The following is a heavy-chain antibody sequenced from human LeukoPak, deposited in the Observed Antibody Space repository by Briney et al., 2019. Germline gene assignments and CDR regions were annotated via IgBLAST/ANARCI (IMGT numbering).Heavy chain of an antibody. CDR3: ARDSPDLDY. CDR2: ISSSSIYI. V-gene: IGHV3-21*01. D-gene: IGHD1-14*01. CDR1: GFTFTSYT. Sequence: GGSLGLSCAASGFTFTSYTMNWVRQAPGKGLEWVSSISSSSIYIYYADSVKGRFTISRDNAKNSLYLQMNSLRAEDTAVYYCARDSPDLDYWGQGTLVTVSS. J-gene: IGHJ4*02.